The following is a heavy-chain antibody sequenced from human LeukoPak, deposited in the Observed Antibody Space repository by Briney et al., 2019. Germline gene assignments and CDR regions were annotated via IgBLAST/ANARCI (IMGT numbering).Heavy chain of an antibody. J-gene: IGHJ4*02. D-gene: IGHD3-22*01. CDR1: GGSISSSTYY. CDR3: ASQYHYDNSGHPAIEN. V-gene: IGHV4-39*01. CDR2: ISHSGNT. Sequence: KTSETLSLTCTVSGGSISSSTYYWGWIRQPPGKGLEWIGSISHSGNTYYNSSIKSRVTISVDTSKNQFSLRLSSVTAADTAVYYCASQYHYDNSGHPAIENWGQGTLVTVSS.